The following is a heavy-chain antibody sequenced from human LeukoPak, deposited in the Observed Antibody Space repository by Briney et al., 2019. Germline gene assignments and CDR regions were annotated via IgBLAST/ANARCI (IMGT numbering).Heavy chain of an antibody. Sequence: GASVKVSCKISGFGLSVLSIHWIRQAPGKGLEWVGGIRPETGEPIFAQKFRGRVTITEDTFTDTGYLELRGLTSEDTAVYYCSTDSGRSYFYFDFWGQGTLVTVSS. CDR1: GFGLSVLS. J-gene: IGHJ4*02. V-gene: IGHV1-24*01. CDR2: IRPETGEP. CDR3: STDSGRSYFYFDF. D-gene: IGHD3-10*01.